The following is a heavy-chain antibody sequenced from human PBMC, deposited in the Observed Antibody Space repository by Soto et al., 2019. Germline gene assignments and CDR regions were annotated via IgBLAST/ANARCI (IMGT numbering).Heavy chain of an antibody. J-gene: IGHJ4*02. CDR1: GFTFSDYY. CDR2: ISSSGSTI. CDR3: AREVDIVATTNDY. Sequence: PGGSLRLSCAASGFTFSDYYMSWIRQAPGKGLEWVSYISSSGSTIYYADSVKGRFTISRDNAKNSLYLQMNSLRAEDTAVYYCAREVDIVATTNDYWGQGTLVTVSS. V-gene: IGHV3-11*01. D-gene: IGHD5-12*01.